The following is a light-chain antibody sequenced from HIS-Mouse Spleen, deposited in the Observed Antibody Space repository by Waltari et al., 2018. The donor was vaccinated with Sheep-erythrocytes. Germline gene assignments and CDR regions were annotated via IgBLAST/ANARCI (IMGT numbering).Light chain of an antibody. V-gene: IGLV2-11*01. Sequence: QSALTQPRSVSGSPGQAVTISCPGTSSDVGGYNYLSWYQQHPGKAPKHMIYDVSKRPSGVPDRFSGSKSGNTASLTISGLQAEDEADYYCCSYAGSYNHVFATGTKVTVL. CDR2: DVS. J-gene: IGLJ1*01. CDR1: SSDVGGYNY. CDR3: CSYAGSYNHV.